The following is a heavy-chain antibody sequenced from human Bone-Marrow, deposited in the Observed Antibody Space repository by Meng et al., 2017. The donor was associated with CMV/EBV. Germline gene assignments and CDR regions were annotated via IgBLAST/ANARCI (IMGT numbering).Heavy chain of an antibody. V-gene: IGHV3-30-3*01. J-gene: IGHJ5*02. D-gene: IGHD4-11*01. CDR3: ARSCRRTVAGPFDP. CDR2: ISYDGSNK. CDR1: GFTFSSYA. Sequence: GESLKISCAASGFTFSSYAMHWVRQAPGKGLEWVAVISYDGSNKYYADPVKGRFTISRDNSKNTLYLQMNSLRAEDTAVYYCARSCRRTVAGPFDPWGQGTLVTVSS.